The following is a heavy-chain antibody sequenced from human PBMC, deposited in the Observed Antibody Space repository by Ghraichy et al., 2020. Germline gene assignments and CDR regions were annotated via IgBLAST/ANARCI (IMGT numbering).Heavy chain of an antibody. CDR1: GFTFGDYA. CDR2: IRSKAYGGTT. J-gene: IGHJ6*02. Sequence: GGSLRLSCTASGFTFGDYAMSWFRQAPGKGLEWVGFIRSKAYGGTTEYAASVKGRFTISRDDSKSIAYLQMNSLKTEDTAVYYCTRDPYDFWSGRYYGMDVWGQGTTVTVSS. V-gene: IGHV3-49*03. CDR3: TRDPYDFWSGRYYGMDV. D-gene: IGHD3-3*01.